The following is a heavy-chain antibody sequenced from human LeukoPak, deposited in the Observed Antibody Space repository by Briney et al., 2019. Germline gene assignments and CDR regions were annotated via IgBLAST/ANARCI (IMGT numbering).Heavy chain of an antibody. CDR1: GYSITSGYY. CDR2: INHSGST. CDR3: ARPYPVALDAFDI. J-gene: IGHJ3*02. Sequence: SETLSLTCTVSGYSITSGYYWSWIRQPPGKGLEWIGEINHSGSTNYNPSLKSRVTISVDTSKNQFSLKLSSVTAADTAVYYCARPYPVALDAFDIWGQGTMVTVSS. V-gene: IGHV4-34*01. D-gene: IGHD5-12*01.